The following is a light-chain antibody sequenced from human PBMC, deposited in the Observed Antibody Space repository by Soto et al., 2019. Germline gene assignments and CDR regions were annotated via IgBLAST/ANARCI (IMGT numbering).Light chain of an antibody. J-gene: IGKJ4*01. V-gene: IGKV1-5*03. CDR1: QSISSW. CDR2: KAS. Sequence: DIQRTQSPSTLSASVGDRVTITCRASQSISSWLAWYQKKPGKAPKLLIYKASSLESGVPSRFSGSGSGTDFSLTISRLETEDFAVYECQQRNFWTLTFGGGTKGDIK. CDR3: QQRNFWTLT.